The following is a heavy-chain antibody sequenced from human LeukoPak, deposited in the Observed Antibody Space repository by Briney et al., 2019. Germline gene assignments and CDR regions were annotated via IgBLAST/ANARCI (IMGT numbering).Heavy chain of an antibody. J-gene: IGHJ4*02. V-gene: IGHV3-43*02. CDR3: AKGDIVVVTAIPDY. CDR2: ISGDGYST. Sequence: PGGSLRLSCAASGFTFNHYAMHWGRQAPGKGLEWVSLISGDGYSTYYADSVKGRFTISRDNSKNSLYLQMNSLRTEDTALYYCAKGDIVVVTAIPDYWGQGTLVTVSS. CDR1: GFTFNHYA. D-gene: IGHD2-21*02.